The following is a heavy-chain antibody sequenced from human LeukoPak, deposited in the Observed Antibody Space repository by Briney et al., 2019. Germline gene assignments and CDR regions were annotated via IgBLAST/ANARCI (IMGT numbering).Heavy chain of an antibody. CDR1: GFTFSSYA. CDR2: ISYDGSNK. CDR3: ARAILDCGGDCYPGYFDY. V-gene: IGHV3-30-3*01. Sequence: PGGSLRLSCTASGFTFSSYAMHWVRQAPGKGLEWVAVISYDGSNKYYADSVKGRFTISRDNSKNTLYLQMNSLRAEDTAVYYCARAILDCGGDCYPGYFDYWGQGTLVTVSS. D-gene: IGHD2-21*02. J-gene: IGHJ4*02.